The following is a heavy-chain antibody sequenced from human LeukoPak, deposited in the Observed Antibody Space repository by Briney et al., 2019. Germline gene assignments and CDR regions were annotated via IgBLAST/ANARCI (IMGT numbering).Heavy chain of an antibody. CDR3: ARDPPYCSGGSCYSWFDP. CDR1: LGTFSSYA. D-gene: IGHD2-15*01. J-gene: IGHJ5*02. V-gene: IGHV1-69*04. CDR2: IIPILGIA. Sequence: GASVKVSCKASLGTFSSYAISWVRQAPGQGLEWMGRIIPILGIANYAQKCQGRVTITADKSTSTAYMELSSLRSEDTAVYYCARDPPYCSGGSCYSWFDPWGQGTLVTVSS.